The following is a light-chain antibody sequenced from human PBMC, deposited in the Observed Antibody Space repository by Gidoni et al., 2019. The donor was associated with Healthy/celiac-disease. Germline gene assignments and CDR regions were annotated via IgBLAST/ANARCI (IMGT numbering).Light chain of an antibody. V-gene: IGLV3-1*01. CDR1: KLGDKY. Sequence: SYALTQPPSASVSPGQTASITCSGDKLGDKYACWYQQKPGQSTVLVIYQDSKRPSGIPERFSGSNSGNTATLTISGTQAMDEADYYCQAWDSSTGVFGGGTKLTVL. CDR2: QDS. CDR3: QAWDSSTGV. J-gene: IGLJ2*01.